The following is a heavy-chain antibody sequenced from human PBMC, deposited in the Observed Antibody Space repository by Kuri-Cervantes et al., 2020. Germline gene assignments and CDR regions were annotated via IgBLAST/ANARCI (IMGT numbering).Heavy chain of an antibody. V-gene: IGHV3-74*01. CDR1: GFTFSSYW. CDR3: ARGPSGYSYVQT. Sequence: GGSLRLSCAASGFTFSSYWHWVRQAPGKGLVWVSRINSDGSSTSYADSVKGRFTISRDNAKNTLYVQMNSLRAEDTAVYYCARGPSGYSYVQTWGQGTPVTVSS. J-gene: IGHJ4*02. CDR2: INSDGSST. D-gene: IGHD5-18*01.